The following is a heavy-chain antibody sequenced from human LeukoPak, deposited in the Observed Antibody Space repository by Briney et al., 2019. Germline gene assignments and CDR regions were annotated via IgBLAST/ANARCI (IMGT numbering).Heavy chain of an antibody. CDR2: MNPNSGNT. CDR1: GYTFTSYD. Sequence: ASVKVSCKASGYTFTSYDINWVRQAPGQGLEWMEWMNPNSGNTGYAQKFQGRVTMTRNTSISTAYMELSSLRSEDTAVYYCARAYCSSTSCYVSWFDPWGQGTLVTVSS. J-gene: IGHJ5*02. CDR3: ARAYCSSTSCYVSWFDP. V-gene: IGHV1-8*01. D-gene: IGHD2-2*01.